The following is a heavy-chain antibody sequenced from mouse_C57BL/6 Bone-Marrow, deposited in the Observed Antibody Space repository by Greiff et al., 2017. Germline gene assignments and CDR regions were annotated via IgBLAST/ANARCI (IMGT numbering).Heavy chain of an antibody. J-gene: IGHJ2*01. CDR1: GYTFTSYW. Sequence: VQLQQPGAELVKPGASVKLSCKASGYTFTSYWMHWVKQRPGRGLEWIGRIDPNSGGTKYNEKFKSKATLTVDKSSSTAYIQLSSLTSEDSAVYYCARGDSITAVVSPGYWGQGTTLTVSS. D-gene: IGHD1-1*01. CDR2: IDPNSGGT. V-gene: IGHV1-72*01. CDR3: ARGDSITAVVSPGY.